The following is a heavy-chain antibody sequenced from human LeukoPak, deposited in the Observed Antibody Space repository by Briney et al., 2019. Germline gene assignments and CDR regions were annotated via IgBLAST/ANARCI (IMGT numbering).Heavy chain of an antibody. D-gene: IGHD3-22*01. CDR1: GFTFSSYG. V-gene: IGHV3-33*01. CDR2: IWYDGSNK. Sequence: GGSLGLSCAASGFTFSSYGMHWVRQAPGKGLEWVAVIWYDGSNKYYADSVKGRFTISRDNSKNTLYLQMNSLRAEDTAVYYCARGGRYYDRTFDYWGQGTLVTVSS. J-gene: IGHJ4*02. CDR3: ARGGRYYDRTFDY.